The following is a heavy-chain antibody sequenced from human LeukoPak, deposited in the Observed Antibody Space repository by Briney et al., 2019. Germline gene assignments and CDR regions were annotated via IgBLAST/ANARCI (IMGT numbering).Heavy chain of an antibody. CDR1: GLTFSSYG. CDR2: ISSSGSTI. D-gene: IGHD3-10*02. Sequence: GGSLRLSCAASGLTFSSYGMSWVRQAPGKGLEWVSYISSSGSTIYYADSVKGRFTISRDNAKNSLYLQMNSLRAEDTAVYYCAELGITMIGGVWGKGTTVTVSS. V-gene: IGHV3-48*03. J-gene: IGHJ6*04. CDR3: AELGITMIGGV.